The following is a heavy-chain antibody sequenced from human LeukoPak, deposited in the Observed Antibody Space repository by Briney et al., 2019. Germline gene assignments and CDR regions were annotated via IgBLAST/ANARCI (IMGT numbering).Heavy chain of an antibody. CDR2: ISWNSGSI. V-gene: IGHV3-9*01. Sequence: GGSLRLSCAASGYTFDDYAMHWVRQAPGKGLEWVSGISWNSGSIGYADSVKGRFTISRDNAKNSLYLQMNSLRAEDTALYYCAKDGRVYSSGWHIDYWGQGTLVTVSS. J-gene: IGHJ4*02. CDR1: GYTFDDYA. CDR3: AKDGRVYSSGWHIDY. D-gene: IGHD6-19*01.